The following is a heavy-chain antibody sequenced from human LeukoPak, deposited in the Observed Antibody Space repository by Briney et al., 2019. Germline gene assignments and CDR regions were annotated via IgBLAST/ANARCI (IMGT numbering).Heavy chain of an antibody. V-gene: IGHV3-30*18. J-gene: IGHJ6*02. CDR1: GFTFSSYG. CDR2: ISYDGSNK. Sequence: PGGSLRLSCAASGFTFSSYGMHWVRQAPGEGLEWVAVISYDGSNKYYADSVKGRFTISRDNSKNTLYLQMNSLRAEDTAVYYCAKAVPYYYYGMDVWGQGTTVTVSS. CDR3: AKAVPYYYYGMDV.